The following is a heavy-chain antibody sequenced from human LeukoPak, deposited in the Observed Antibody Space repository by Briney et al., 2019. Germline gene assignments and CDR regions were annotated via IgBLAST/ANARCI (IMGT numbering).Heavy chain of an antibody. V-gene: IGHV3-23*01. CDR2: ISGSAGGT. J-gene: IGHJ4*02. CDR3: AKRGIVIRGILIIGFHKEAYYFDY. CDR1: GITVSNYA. D-gene: IGHD3-10*01. Sequence: GGSLRLSCVVPGITVSNYAINWVRQAPGKGLEWVSGISGSAGGTNYADSVKGRFTISRDNSMNTVYLQMNSLRAEDTAVYFCAKRGIVIRGILIIGFHKEAYYFDYWGQGILVTVSP.